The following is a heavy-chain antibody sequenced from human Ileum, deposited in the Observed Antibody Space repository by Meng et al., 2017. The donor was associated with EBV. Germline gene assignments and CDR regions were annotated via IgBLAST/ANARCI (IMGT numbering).Heavy chain of an antibody. CDR2: INTITGDP. CDR3: ARGSLEADEDPG. CDR1: GYTFTNYA. J-gene: IGHJ4*02. D-gene: IGHD6-13*01. V-gene: IGHV7-4-1*02. Sequence: QVQLVQSGSELKKPGASVKVSCKASGYTFTNYAMNWVRQAPGQGLEWMGWINTITGDPTYAQGFTGRFVFSLDPSVSTAYLQISSLKTDDTAVYYCARGSLEADEDPGWGQGTLVTVSS.